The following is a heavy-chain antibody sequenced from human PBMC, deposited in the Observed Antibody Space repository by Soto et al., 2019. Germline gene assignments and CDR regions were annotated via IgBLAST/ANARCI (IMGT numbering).Heavy chain of an antibody. J-gene: IGHJ4*02. CDR3: ARAVAVPADFDY. D-gene: IGHD6-19*01. Sequence: QVQLVQSGAEEKKPGASVQVSCKASGYTFTGYAMHWVRQAPGQRLEWMGWINAGNGNTKYSQKFQGRVTITSDTSASTAYMELSSLRSEDTAVYYCARAVAVPADFDYWGQGTLVTVSS. CDR1: GYTFTGYA. V-gene: IGHV1-3*05. CDR2: INAGNGNT.